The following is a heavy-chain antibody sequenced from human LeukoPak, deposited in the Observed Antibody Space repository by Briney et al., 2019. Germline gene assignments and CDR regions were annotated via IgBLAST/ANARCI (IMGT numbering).Heavy chain of an antibody. D-gene: IGHD1-14*01. V-gene: IGHV3-33*01. Sequence: PGGSLRLSCAASGFTFSSYGMHWVRQAPGKGLEWVAAIWYDRSNKYYADSVKGRFTISRDNSKNTLYLQMNSLRAEDTAVYYCARAGPSVGMDVWGQGTTVTVSS. J-gene: IGHJ6*02. CDR1: GFTFSSYG. CDR2: IWYDRSNK. CDR3: ARAGPSVGMDV.